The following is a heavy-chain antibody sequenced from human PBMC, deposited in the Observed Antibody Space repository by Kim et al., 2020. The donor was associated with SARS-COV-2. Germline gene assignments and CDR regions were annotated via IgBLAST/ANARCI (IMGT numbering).Heavy chain of an antibody. D-gene: IGHD3-10*01. J-gene: IGHJ4*02. V-gene: IGHV3-21*04. CDR3: ARLSFRGANPPPFDY. CDR2: ISSSSSYI. CDR1: GFTFSSYS. Sequence: GGSLRLSCAASGFTFSSYSMNWVRQAPGKGLEWVSSISSSSSYIYYADSVKGRFTISRDNAKNSLYLQMNSLRAENTAVYYCARLSFRGANPPPFDYWGQGTLVTVSS.